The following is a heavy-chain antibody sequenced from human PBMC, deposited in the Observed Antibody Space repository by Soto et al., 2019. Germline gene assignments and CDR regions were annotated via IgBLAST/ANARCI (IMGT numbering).Heavy chain of an antibody. D-gene: IGHD3-10*01. J-gene: IGHJ6*02. CDR3: ARDQGGEFLKGSGMDV. CDR1: GDSISRYY. V-gene: IGHV4-59*01. CDR2: IYYSGET. Sequence: QVQLQESGPGLVKPSETLSLTCTVSGDSISRYYWSWIRLSPGKGLEWIGYIYYSGETNYNPSVKIGVTISVERTKNQFSRKRSSVTAADTAVYYCARDQGGEFLKGSGMDVWGQGTTVTVSS.